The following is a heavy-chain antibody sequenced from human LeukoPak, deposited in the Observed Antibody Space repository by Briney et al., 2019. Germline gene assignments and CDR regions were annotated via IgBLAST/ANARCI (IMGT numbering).Heavy chain of an antibody. CDR2: IIPIFGTA. CDR1: GGTFSSYA. D-gene: IGHD2-15*01. Sequence: ASVTVSCKASGGTFSSYAISWVRQAPGQGLEWMGGIIPIFGTANYAQKFQGRVTMTRDTSTSTVYMELSSLRSEDTAVYYCARGPLGYCSGGSCSQVWALTNFDYWGQGTLVTVSS. CDR3: ARGPLGYCSGGSCSQVWALTNFDY. V-gene: IGHV1-69*05. J-gene: IGHJ4*02.